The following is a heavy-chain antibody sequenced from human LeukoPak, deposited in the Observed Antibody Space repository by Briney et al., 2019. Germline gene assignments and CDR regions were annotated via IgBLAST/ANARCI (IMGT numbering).Heavy chain of an antibody. CDR3: ARGGLGRFLEWLMVL. CDR1: GFTFSSYA. CDR2: ISYDGSNK. V-gene: IGHV3-30-3*01. Sequence: GRSLRLSCAASGFTFSSYAMHWVRQAPGKGLEWVAVISYDGSNKYYADSVKGRFTISRDNSKNTLYLQMNSLRAEDTAVYYCARGGLGRFLEWLMVLWGQGTLVTVSS. D-gene: IGHD3-3*01. J-gene: IGHJ4*02.